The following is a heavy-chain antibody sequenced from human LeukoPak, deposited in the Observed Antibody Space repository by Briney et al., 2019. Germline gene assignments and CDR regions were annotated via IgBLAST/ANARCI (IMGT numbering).Heavy chain of an antibody. CDR2: IRSSDSTT. Sequence: TGGSLRLSCAASGFSFSRYGTKWVRQAPGKGLEWLSYIRSSDSTTYYADSVKGRFTISRDNAKNSLYLQMDSLRVEDTAVHYCAKRADSSAHSFDYWGQGTLVTVSS. CDR3: AKRADSSAHSFDY. D-gene: IGHD3-22*01. V-gene: IGHV3-48*04. J-gene: IGHJ4*02. CDR1: GFSFSRYG.